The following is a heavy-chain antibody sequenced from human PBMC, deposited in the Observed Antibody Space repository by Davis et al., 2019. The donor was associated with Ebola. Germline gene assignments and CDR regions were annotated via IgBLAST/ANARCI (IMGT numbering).Heavy chain of an antibody. V-gene: IGHV1-58*01. Sequence: SVKVSCQASGFTFTSSAVQWVRQARGQRLEWIGWIVVGSGNTNYAQKFQERVTITRDMSTSTAYMELSSLRSEDTAVYYCAADSGYFGDDFDIWGQGTMVTVSS. J-gene: IGHJ3*02. CDR2: IVVGSGNT. CDR1: GFTFTSSA. D-gene: IGHD5-12*01. CDR3: AADSGYFGDDFDI.